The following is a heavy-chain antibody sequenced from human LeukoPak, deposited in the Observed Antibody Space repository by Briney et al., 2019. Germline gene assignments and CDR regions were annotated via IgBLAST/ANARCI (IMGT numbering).Heavy chain of an antibody. CDR1: GFTFSTFD. CDR3: AKEAHTGSNVNYNYAMDV. J-gene: IGHJ6*02. D-gene: IGHD1-26*01. Sequence: GESLRLSCVPSGFTFSTFDMHWVRQSPGKGLGWVAVISHDGISKYYAEAVKGRLPVSRDNANNTLYLEIDSLSAEDTALYSCAKEAHTGSNVNYNYAMDVWAKGPRSPSP. V-gene: IGHV3-30*18. CDR2: ISHDGISK.